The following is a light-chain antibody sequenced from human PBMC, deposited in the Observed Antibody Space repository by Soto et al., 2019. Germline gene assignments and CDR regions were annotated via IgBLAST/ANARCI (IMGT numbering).Light chain of an antibody. CDR1: QSISSW. Sequence: DIQMTQSPSTLSASVGDRVTITCRASQSISSWLAWYQQKPGKAPKLLIYKASSLESGVPSRFSGSGSGTEFTLTISILQPDDFATYYCQQYNSYSYTFGQGTKVDI. V-gene: IGKV1-5*03. J-gene: IGKJ2*01. CDR3: QQYNSYSYT. CDR2: KAS.